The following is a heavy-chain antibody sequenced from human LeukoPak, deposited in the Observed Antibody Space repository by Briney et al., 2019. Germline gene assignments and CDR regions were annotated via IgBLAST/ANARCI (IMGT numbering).Heavy chain of an antibody. J-gene: IGHJ6*02. V-gene: IGHV1-69*13. Sequence: SVKVSCKASGYTFTSYGISWVRQAPGQGLEWMGGIIPIFGTANYAQKFQGRVTITADESTSTAYMELSSLRSEDTAVYYCASSWLRGQMGMDVWGQGTTVTVSS. D-gene: IGHD5-12*01. CDR1: GYTFTSYG. CDR2: IIPIFGTA. CDR3: ASSWLRGQMGMDV.